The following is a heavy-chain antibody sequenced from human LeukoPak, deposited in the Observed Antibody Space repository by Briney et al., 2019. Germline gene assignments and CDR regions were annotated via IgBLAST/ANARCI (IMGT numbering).Heavy chain of an antibody. J-gene: IGHJ5*02. V-gene: IGHV4-59*11. Sequence: SETLSLTCTVSGASISSHHWSWIRQPAGKELEWIGYINYSGSTNYNPSLKSRVTISKDTSKNQYSLKLNSVTAADTAVYYCARLPTGYPNWFDPWGQGTLVTVSS. CDR2: INYSGST. CDR1: GASISSHH. CDR3: ARLPTGYPNWFDP. D-gene: IGHD4-17*01.